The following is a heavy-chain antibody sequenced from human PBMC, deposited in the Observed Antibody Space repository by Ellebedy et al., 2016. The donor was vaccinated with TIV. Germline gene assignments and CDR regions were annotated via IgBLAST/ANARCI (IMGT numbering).Heavy chain of an antibody. CDR2: INPSGGST. J-gene: IGHJ4*02. CDR1: GYTFTSYY. D-gene: IGHD6-19*01. V-gene: IGHV1-46*01. Sequence: AASVKVSCKASGYTFTSYYMHWVRQAPGQGLEWMGIINPSGGSTSYAQKLQGRVTMTTDTSTSTAYMELRSLRSDDTAVYYCARAGQWLEEFDYWGQGTLVTVSS. CDR3: ARAGQWLEEFDY.